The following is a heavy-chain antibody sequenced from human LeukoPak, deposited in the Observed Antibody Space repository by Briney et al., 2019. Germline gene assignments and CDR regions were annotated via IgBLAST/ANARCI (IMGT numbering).Heavy chain of an antibody. CDR1: GYSISSGYY. Sequence: PSETLSLTCTVSGYSISSGYYWGWIRQPPGKGLEWIGYIYYSGSTNYNPSLKSRVTISVDTPKNQFSLKLSSVTAADTAVYYCARGVVRGVIIGWGQGTLVTVSS. V-gene: IGHV4-61*01. CDR2: IYYSGST. J-gene: IGHJ4*02. CDR3: ARGVVRGVIIG. D-gene: IGHD3-10*01.